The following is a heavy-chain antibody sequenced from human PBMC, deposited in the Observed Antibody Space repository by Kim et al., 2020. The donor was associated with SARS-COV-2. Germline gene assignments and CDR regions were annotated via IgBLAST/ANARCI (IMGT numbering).Heavy chain of an antibody. J-gene: IGHJ6*02. CDR3: ARVNSLPHLWKEGYSGYVDVAGDDYYYGMDV. D-gene: IGHD5-12*01. V-gene: IGHV3-21*01. CDR1: GFTFSSYS. Sequence: GGSLRLSCAASGFTFSSYSMNWVRQAPGKGLEWVSSISSSSSYIYYADSVKGRFTISRDNAKNSLYLQMNSLRAEDTAVYYCARVNSLPHLWKEGYSGYVDVAGDDYYYGMDVWGQGTTVTVSS. CDR2: ISSSSSYI.